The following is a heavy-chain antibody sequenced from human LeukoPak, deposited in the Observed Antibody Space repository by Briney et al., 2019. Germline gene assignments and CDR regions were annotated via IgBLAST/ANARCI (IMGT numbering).Heavy chain of an antibody. Sequence: PGRSLRLSCAASGFTFSSYAMHWVRQAPGKGLEWVAVISYDGSNKYYADSVKGRFTISRDNSKNTLYLQMNSLRAEDTAVYYCAKDRRSSTNTGAFDIWGQGTMVTVSS. CDR2: ISYDGSNK. V-gene: IGHV3-30-3*01. CDR1: GFTFSSYA. D-gene: IGHD2-2*01. J-gene: IGHJ3*02. CDR3: AKDRRSSTNTGAFDI.